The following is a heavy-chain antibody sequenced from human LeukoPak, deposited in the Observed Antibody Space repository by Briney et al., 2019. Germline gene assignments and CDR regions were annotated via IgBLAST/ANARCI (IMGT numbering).Heavy chain of an antibody. J-gene: IGHJ4*02. Sequence: SETLSLTCAVYGGSFSGYYWSWIRQPPGKGREWIGETNHSGSTNYNPSLKSRVTISVDTPKNQFSLKPSSVTAADTAVYFCARGNSMARFDYWGQGTLVTVSS. CDR3: ARGNSMARFDY. D-gene: IGHD3-10*01. CDR2: TNHSGST. CDR1: GGSFSGYY. V-gene: IGHV4-34*01.